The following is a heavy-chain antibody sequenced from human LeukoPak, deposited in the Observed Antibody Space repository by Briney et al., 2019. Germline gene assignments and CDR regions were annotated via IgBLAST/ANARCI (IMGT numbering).Heavy chain of an antibody. D-gene: IGHD2-8*01. CDR1: GFIFSSYA. CDR3: ARGGYCTNGVCARWFDP. Sequence: GGSLRLSCEASGFIFSSYAMSWVRQAPGKGLEWVSTISGSAGSTYYADSVKGRFTISRDNSKNTLYLQMNSLRAEDTAVYSCARGGYCTNGVCARWFDPWGQGTLVTVSS. CDR2: ISGSAGST. V-gene: IGHV3-23*01. J-gene: IGHJ5*02.